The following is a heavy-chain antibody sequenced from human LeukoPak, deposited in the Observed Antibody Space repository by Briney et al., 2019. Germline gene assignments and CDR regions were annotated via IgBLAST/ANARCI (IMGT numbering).Heavy chain of an antibody. Sequence: GGSRRLSCAASGCTFSSYAMHWVRQAPGKGLEYVSSISSNGGITYYADSVKGRFTISRDNSKNTLYLQMSSLRAEDTAVYYCVTGIAPAGTDYEYFDLWGRGTLVTVSS. V-gene: IGHV3-64D*06. CDR3: VTGIAPAGTDYEYFDL. CDR2: ISSNGGIT. CDR1: GCTFSSYA. D-gene: IGHD6-13*01. J-gene: IGHJ2*01.